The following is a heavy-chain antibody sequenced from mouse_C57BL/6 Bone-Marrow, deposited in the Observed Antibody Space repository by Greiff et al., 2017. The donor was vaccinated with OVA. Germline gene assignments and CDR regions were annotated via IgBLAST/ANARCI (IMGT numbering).Heavy chain of an antibody. CDR3: ARLLCWYVDV. Sequence: QVQLQQSGAELVKPGASVKLSCKASGYTFTSYWMHWVKQRPGHGLEWIGMIHPNSGSTNYNEKFKSKATLTVDKSSSTAYMQLSSLTSEDSAVYYCARLLCWYVDVWGTGTTVTVSS. CDR1: GYTFTSYW. CDR2: IHPNSGST. J-gene: IGHJ1*03. V-gene: IGHV1-64*01.